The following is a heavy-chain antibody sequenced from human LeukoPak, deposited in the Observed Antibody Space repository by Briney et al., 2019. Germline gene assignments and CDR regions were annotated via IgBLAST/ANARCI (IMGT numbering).Heavy chain of an antibody. V-gene: IGHV1-2*02. J-gene: IGHJ5*02. D-gene: IGHD2-2*01. CDR2: INPNSGGT. Sequence: ASVKVSCKASGYTFTGYYMHWVRQAPGQGLEWMGWINPNSGGTNYAQKFQGRVTMTRDTSISTAYMELSRLRSDDTAVYYCARAESVVPAAMDWFDPWGQGALVTVSS. CDR1: GYTFTGYY. CDR3: ARAESVVPAAMDWFDP.